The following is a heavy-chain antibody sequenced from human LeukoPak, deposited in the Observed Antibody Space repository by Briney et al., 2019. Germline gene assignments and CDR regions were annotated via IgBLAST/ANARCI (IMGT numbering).Heavy chain of an antibody. CDR1: GGSISSYY. V-gene: IGHV4-59*01. J-gene: IGHJ4*02. CDR2: IYYSGST. D-gene: IGHD3-10*01. CDR3: ARNYYGSGSYFPPDY. Sequence: PSETLSLTCTVSGGSISSYYWSWIRQPPGKGLEWIGYIYYSGSTNYNPSLKSRVTISVDTSKNQFSLKLSSVTAADTAVYYCARNYYGSGSYFPPDYWGQGTLVTVSS.